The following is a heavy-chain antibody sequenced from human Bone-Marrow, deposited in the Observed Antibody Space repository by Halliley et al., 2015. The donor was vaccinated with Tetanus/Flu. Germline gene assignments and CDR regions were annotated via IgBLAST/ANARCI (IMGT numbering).Heavy chain of an antibody. V-gene: IGHV4-34*01. D-gene: IGHD3-3*01. J-gene: IGHJ5*02. CDR1: GGSFRGYY. CDR2: ITHRGGT. Sequence: TLSLTCAVYGGSFRGYYWTWIRQPPGRGLEWIGDITHRGGTSYIPSLESRVTISVDTSMNHFSLTLTSVTAADTAVYYCARRTPIGDFWSGATDPWGQGTLVSVSS. CDR3: ARRTPIGDFWSGATDP.